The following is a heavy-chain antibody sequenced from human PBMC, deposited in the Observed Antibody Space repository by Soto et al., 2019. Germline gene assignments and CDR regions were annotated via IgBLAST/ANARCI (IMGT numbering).Heavy chain of an antibody. CDR2: MYYTGTT. CDR3: AGQKLDVPAFFEF. D-gene: IGHD3-16*01. J-gene: IGHJ4*02. V-gene: IGHV4-59*08. Sequence: SETLSLTCSVSGGSISRHFWGWIRQPPGKGLEWIGHMYYTGTTYYNPSLKSRVTKTIDTSRNQFSLNLTSVTAADTAVYYCAGQKLDVPAFFEFWGQGILVTVSS. CDR1: GGSISRHF.